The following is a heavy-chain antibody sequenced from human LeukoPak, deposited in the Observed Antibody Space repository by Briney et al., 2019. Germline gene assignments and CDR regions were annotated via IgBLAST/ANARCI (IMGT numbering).Heavy chain of an antibody. J-gene: IGHJ4*02. D-gene: IGHD3-3*01. CDR3: AKGPWSSDVWSGYALDY. V-gene: IGHV1-18*01. Sequence: GASVTVSLTSSGYTFTSYGICWVRQPPAQGLERMGWISVYNGKTNYPQKLQGRVTLTTDTSTSTAYMELRSLRSDETAVYYWAKGPWSSDVWSGYALDYWGQGTLVTVSS. CDR1: GYTFTSYG. CDR2: ISVYNGKT.